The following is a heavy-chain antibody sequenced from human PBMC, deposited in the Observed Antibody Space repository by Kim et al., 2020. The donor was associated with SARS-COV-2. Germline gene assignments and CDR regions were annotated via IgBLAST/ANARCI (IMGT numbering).Heavy chain of an antibody. D-gene: IGHD5-12*01. CDR2: IKKDGNEK. Sequence: GGSLRLSCVASGFTFNSSWMSWVRQAPGKGLEWVANIKKDGNEKYFVESVKGRFTISRDNAKNSLYLQMTFLRAEDTALYYCARDEYSGYDSGFFDYWGQGTLVIVSS. CDR3: ARDEYSGYDSGFFDY. J-gene: IGHJ4*02. CDR1: GFTFNSSW. V-gene: IGHV3-7*01.